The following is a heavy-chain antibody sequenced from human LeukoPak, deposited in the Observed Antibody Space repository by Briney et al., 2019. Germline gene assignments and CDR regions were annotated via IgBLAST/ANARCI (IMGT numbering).Heavy chain of an antibody. D-gene: IGHD6-6*01. Sequence: GSLRLSCAASGFTFSSYAMSWIRQPPGKGLEWIGEINHSGSTNYNPSLKSRVTISVDTSKNQFSLKLSSVTAADTAVYYCARIAAPSYWGQGTLVTVSS. V-gene: IGHV4-34*01. CDR1: GFTFSSYA. CDR2: INHSGST. CDR3: ARIAAPSY. J-gene: IGHJ4*02.